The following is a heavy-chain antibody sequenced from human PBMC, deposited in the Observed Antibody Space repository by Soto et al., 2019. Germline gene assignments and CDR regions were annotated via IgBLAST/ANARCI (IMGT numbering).Heavy chain of an antibody. CDR2: ISAYNGNT. CDR1: GYTFTSYG. J-gene: IGHJ6*02. CDR3: ARAGYSSSWGIYYYYYGMDV. V-gene: IGHV1-18*01. Sequence: GASVKVSCKASGYTFTSYGISWVRQAPGQGLEWMGWISAYNGNTNYAQKLQGRVTMTTDTSTSTAYMELRSLRSEDTAVYYCARAGYSSSWGIYYYYYGMDVWGQGTTVTVSS. D-gene: IGHD6-13*01.